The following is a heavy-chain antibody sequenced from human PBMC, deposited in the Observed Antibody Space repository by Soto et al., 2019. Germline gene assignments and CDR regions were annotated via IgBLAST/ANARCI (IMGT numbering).Heavy chain of an antibody. V-gene: IGHV1-46*01. D-gene: IGHD2-15*01. CDR1: GYSFSAYY. J-gene: IGHJ4*02. CDR3: AREYCTGGSCYSYFDY. Sequence: GDSVKVACEGSGYSFSAYYMHGVRQAPGQGLEWMGLVNPSTGNTNYSQKFQGRVTMTRDTSASTASMELSSLTSEDTAVYYCAREYCTGGSCYSYFDYWGQGTLVTVSS. CDR2: VNPSTGNT.